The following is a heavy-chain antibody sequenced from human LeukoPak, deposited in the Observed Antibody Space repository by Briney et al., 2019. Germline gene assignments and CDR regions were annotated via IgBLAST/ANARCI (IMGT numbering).Heavy chain of an antibody. CDR1: GYTFTGYY. J-gene: IGHJ4*02. CDR2: INPYSGGT. D-gene: IGHD2-15*01. Sequence: ASVKVSCKASGYTFTGYYMRWVRQAPGQGLEWVGWINPYSGGTKYAQKFQGRVTMTRDTSINTAYMELRRLKSDDTAVYYRARPYCSGGSRHDYFDSWGQGTLVTVSS. CDR3: ARPYCSGGSRHDYFDS. V-gene: IGHV1-2*02.